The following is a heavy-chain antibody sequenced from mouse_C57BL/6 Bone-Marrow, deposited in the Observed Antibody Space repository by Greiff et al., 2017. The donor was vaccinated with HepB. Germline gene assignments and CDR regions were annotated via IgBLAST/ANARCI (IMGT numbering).Heavy chain of an antibody. CDR2: ILPSIGRT. CDR3: ARDYYGRSYGARFAY. D-gene: IGHD1-1*01. CDR1: DSEVFPIAY. V-gene: IGHV15-2*01. Sequence: QVQLQQSGSELRSPGSSVKLSCKDSDSEVFPIAYMSWVRQKPGHGFEWIVGILPSIGRTIYGEKFEDTATLDADTLSNTAYLEANSLTSEDSAVYCCARDYYGRSYGARFAYLGQGTLVPVSA. J-gene: IGHJ3*01.